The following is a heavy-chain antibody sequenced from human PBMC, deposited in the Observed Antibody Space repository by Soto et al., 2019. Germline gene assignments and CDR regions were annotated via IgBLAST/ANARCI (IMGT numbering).Heavy chain of an antibody. D-gene: IGHD3-3*01. J-gene: IGHJ4*02. V-gene: IGHV3-33*01. CDR1: GFTFSSYG. Sequence: QVQLVESGGGVVQPGSSLRLSCAASGFTFSSYGMHWVRQAPGKGLEWVAVIWYDGTNKYYADSVKGRFTISRDNSKNTLYLQMNSLRAEDTAVYYCARGHYDFCSGDYWGQGTPVTVSS. CDR2: IWYDGTNK. CDR3: ARGHYDFCSGDY.